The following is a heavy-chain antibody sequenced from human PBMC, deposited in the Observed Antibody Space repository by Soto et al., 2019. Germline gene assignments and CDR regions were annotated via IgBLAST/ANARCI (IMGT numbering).Heavy chain of an antibody. Sequence: EVQLVESGGGLIQPGGSLRLSCAASGFTVSSNYMSWVRQAPGKGLEWVSVIYSGGSTYYADSVKGRFTISRDNSKNTLYLQMNSLRAEDTAVYYCARKYSSGYYGMDVWGQGTTVTVSS. D-gene: IGHD6-19*01. V-gene: IGHV3-53*01. CDR3: ARKYSSGYYGMDV. CDR1: GFTVSSNY. J-gene: IGHJ6*02. CDR2: IYSGGST.